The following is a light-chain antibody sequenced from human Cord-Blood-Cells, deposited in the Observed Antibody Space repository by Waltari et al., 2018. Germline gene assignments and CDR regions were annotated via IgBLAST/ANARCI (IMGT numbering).Light chain of an antibody. CDR2: EVS. CDR3: MQSRHLRT. V-gene: IGKV2D-29*01. Sequence: DIVMTQTPLSLSVTLGQPASISCKSSQSLLHSDGKTYLYWYQQKPGQPPQLLFYEVSNGFSGVADRCSSSGSGTDFTLKISRVEAEDVVVYYCMQSRHLRTFGQGTKVEIK. J-gene: IGKJ1*01. CDR1: QSLLHSDGKTY.